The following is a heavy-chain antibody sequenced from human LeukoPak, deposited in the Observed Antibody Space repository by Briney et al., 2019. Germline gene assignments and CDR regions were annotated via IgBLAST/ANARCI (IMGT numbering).Heavy chain of an antibody. CDR1: GLIFSKYW. Sequence: GGSLRLSCVASGLIFSKYWMTWVRQAPGKGLEWVATIKPDGSEQYYLDSVKGRFTISRDNAKNSIYLQMNSLRVEDTAVYYCAKDIVGGGDDYWGQGTLVIVSS. CDR2: IKPDGSEQ. J-gene: IGHJ4*02. V-gene: IGHV3-7*01. D-gene: IGHD2-21*02. CDR3: AKDIVGGGDDY.